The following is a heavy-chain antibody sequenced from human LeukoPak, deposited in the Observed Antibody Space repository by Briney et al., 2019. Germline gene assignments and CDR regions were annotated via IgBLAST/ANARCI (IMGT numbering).Heavy chain of an antibody. CDR3: ARVASRYYDSSGYYGASHAFAFDI. CDR1: GGSISSGGYS. D-gene: IGHD3-22*01. CDR2: IYHCGST. V-gene: IGHV4-30-2*01. J-gene: IGHJ3*02. Sequence: SQTLSLTCAVSGGSISSGGYSWSWIRQPPGKGLEWIGYIYHCGSTYYNPSLKSRVTISVDRAKNQFSLKLSSVTAADTAVYYCARVASRYYDSSGYYGASHAFAFDIWGQGTMVTVSS.